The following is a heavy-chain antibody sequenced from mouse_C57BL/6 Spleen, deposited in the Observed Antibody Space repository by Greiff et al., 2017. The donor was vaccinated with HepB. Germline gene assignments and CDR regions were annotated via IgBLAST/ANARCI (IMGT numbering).Heavy chain of an antibody. J-gene: IGHJ3*01. CDR1: GFTFSSYG. CDR2: ISSGGSYT. CDR3: ARDSSGWFAY. V-gene: IGHV5-6*01. Sequence: EVQLVESGGDLVKPGGSLKLSCAASGFTFSSYGMSWVRQTPDKRLEWVATISSGGSYTYYPDSVKGRFTISRDNAKNTLYLQMSSLKSEDTAMYYCARDSSGWFAYWGQGTLVTVSA. D-gene: IGHD3-2*02.